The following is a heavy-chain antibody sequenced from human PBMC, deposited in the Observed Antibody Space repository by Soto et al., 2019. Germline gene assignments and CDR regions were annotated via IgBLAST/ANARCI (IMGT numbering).Heavy chain of an antibody. Sequence: TSETLSLTCTVSGTSISSYYWNWIRQPPGKGLEWIANIHYSGTTNYNPSLASRVTLSVDTSKNQFSLKMTSVTAADRAMYFCARYNSYAIDYWGRGTLVTVSS. CDR3: ARYNSYAIDY. CDR2: IHYSGTT. CDR1: GTSISSYY. V-gene: IGHV4-59*01. D-gene: IGHD2-8*01. J-gene: IGHJ4*02.